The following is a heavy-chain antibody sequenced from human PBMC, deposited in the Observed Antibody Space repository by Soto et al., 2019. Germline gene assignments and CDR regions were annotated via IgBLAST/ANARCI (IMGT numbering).Heavy chain of an antibody. CDR1: GFTFSSYS. CDR3: AREGRAAAGTGYYYYGMDV. V-gene: IGHV3-48*02. CDR2: ISSSSSTI. Sequence: PGGSLRLSCAASGFTFSSYSMNWVRQAPGKGLEWVSYISSSSSTIYYADSVKGRFTISRDNAKNSLYLQMNSLRDEDTAVYYCAREGRAAAGTGYYYYGMDVWGQGTTVTVSS. J-gene: IGHJ6*02. D-gene: IGHD6-13*01.